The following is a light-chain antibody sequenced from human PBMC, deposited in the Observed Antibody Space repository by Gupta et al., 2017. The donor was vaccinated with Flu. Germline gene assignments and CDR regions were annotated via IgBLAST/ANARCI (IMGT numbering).Light chain of an antibody. CDR1: QGIRSY. V-gene: IGKV1-9*01. J-gene: IGKJ5*01. Sequence: DIQLTQSPSFLSASVGDRVTITCRASQGIRSYLAWYQQKPGKAPKLLIYAACGLQSGVPSRFSGSGSGTEFTLTINSRQPEDFAVYYCQQRNNYPITFGQGTRLEI. CDR2: AAC. CDR3: QQRNNYPIT.